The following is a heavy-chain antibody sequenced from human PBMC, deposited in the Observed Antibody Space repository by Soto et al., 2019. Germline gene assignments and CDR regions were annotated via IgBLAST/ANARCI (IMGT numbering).Heavy chain of an antibody. Sequence: GGSLRLSCVASGFTFSSYWMSWVRQAPGKGLEWVANIKQDGSEKYYVDSVKGRFTISRDNAKNSLYLQMNSLRAEDTAVYYCARAKTGYSSSWYAFDIWGQGTMVTVSS. J-gene: IGHJ3*02. CDR3: ARAKTGYSSSWYAFDI. CDR2: IKQDGSEK. D-gene: IGHD6-13*01. V-gene: IGHV3-7*03. CDR1: GFTFSSYW.